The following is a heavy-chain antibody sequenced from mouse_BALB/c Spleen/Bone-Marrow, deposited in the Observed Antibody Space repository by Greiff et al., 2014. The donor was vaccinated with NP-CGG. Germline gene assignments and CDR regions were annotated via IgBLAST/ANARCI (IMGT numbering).Heavy chain of an antibody. J-gene: IGHJ2*01. V-gene: IGHV1-80*01. CDR3: ARVGLSFDY. CDR2: IYPGDGDT. CDR1: GYAFSTYW. Sequence: VQLVESGAELVRPGSSVKISCKASGYAFSTYWMNWVKQRPGQGLEWIGQIYPGDGDTNYNEKFKGKATLTADKSSSTASIQLSSLTSEDSAVYFCARVGLSFDYWGQGTTLTVSS.